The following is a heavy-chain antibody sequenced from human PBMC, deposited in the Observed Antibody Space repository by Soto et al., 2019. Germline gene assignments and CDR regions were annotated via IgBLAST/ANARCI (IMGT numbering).Heavy chain of an antibody. D-gene: IGHD2-15*01. CDR2: VIPNSGDT. CDR3: ATNEVAIGFTY. CDR1: GYYD. Sequence: QGQLVQSGPEVRKPGASVKVSCKTSGYYDINWVGQAPGQGLEWMGRVIPNSGDTGNAQKFQGRLTLTGDTSTSTVHMELRDLRSEDTAVYYCATNEVAIGFTYWGQGTLVTVSS. J-gene: IGHJ4*02. V-gene: IGHV1-8*01.